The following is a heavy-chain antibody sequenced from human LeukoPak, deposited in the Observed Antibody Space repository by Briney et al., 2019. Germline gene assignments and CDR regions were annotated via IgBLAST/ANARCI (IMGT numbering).Heavy chain of an antibody. CDR3: ARVPRYDILTGYYDY. CDR2: ISSSGSTI. J-gene: IGHJ4*02. Sequence: GGSLRLSCAASGFTFSRYEMNWVRQAPGKGLEWVSYISSSGSTIYYADSVKGRFTISRDNAKNSLYLQMNSLRAEDTAVYYCARVPRYDILTGYYDYWGQGTLVTVSS. D-gene: IGHD3-9*01. V-gene: IGHV3-48*03. CDR1: GFTFSRYE.